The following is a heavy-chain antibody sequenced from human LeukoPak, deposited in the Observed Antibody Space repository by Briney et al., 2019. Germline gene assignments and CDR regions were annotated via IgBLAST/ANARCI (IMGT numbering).Heavy chain of an antibody. CDR2: IYCSGST. Sequence: SETLSLTCTVSGGSISSYYWSWLRQPPGKGLEWIGYIYCSGSTNYNPSLKSRVTISVDTSKNQFSLKLSSVTAADTAVYYCARGGYYYFCSGYTDYYCCMYVWGKGTTVTVSS. V-gene: IGHV4-59*01. CDR3: ARGGYYYFCSGYTDYYCCMYV. J-gene: IGHJ6*03. D-gene: IGHD3-3*01. CDR1: GGSISSYY.